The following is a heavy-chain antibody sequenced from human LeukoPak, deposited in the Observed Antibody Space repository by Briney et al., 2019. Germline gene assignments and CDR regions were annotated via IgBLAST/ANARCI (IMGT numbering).Heavy chain of an antibody. J-gene: IGHJ4*02. CDR2: IKAKTDGGTI. D-gene: IGHD1-26*01. CDR3: ATGSASYYGIDY. CDR1: GFIFSNAW. Sequence: KPGGSLRLPCAASGFIFSNAWMSWVRQAPGKGLEWVGRIKAKTDGGTINYAAPVKGRFTISRDDSKDTLYLQMNSLKIEDSAVYYCATGSASYYGIDYWGQGTLVTVSS. V-gene: IGHV3-15*01.